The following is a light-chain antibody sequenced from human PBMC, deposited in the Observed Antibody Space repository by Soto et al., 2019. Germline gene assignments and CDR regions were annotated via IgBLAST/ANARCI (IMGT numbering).Light chain of an antibody. J-gene: IGLJ1*01. CDR1: SSDVGGYNY. V-gene: IGLV2-14*01. Sequence: QSVLTQPASVSGSLGQSITISCTGTSSDVGGYNYVSWYQQHPGKAPKLMIYEVSNRPSGVSNRFSGSKSGDAASLTISGLQAEDEAPYYCSSYTSSSSYVFGAATTVTVL. CDR3: SSYTSSSSYV. CDR2: EVS.